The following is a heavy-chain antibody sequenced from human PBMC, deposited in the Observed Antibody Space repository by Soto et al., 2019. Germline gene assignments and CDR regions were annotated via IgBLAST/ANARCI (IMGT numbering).Heavy chain of an antibody. CDR2: VSHDGTNK. J-gene: IGHJ4*02. Sequence: QVQMGESGGGVVQPGTSLRLSCAASGFSISSYALHWFRQAPGKGLEWVAVVSHDGTNKYYADSVKGRFTISRDNSRNTLYLQLDSLRAEDTAVFYCARQDTTAYHDFWGQGTLVTVSS. V-gene: IGHV3-30-3*01. CDR1: GFSISSYA. CDR3: ARQDTTAYHDF. D-gene: IGHD2-21*02.